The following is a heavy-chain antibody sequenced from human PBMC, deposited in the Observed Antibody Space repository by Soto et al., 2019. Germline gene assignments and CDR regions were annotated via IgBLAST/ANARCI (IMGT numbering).Heavy chain of an antibody. CDR1: GGLFSSYP. V-gene: IGHV1-69*01. Sequence: QEQLVQSGAEVKKPGSSVKVSCKASGGLFSSYPISWVRQVPGQGLEWMGGIIPVFQTAYYTQRFQGRVTITADESTNTAYMELSSLRSEDTAIYYCASLWGRQLWLPPPWGQGTQVTVSS. D-gene: IGHD5-18*01. CDR2: IIPVFQTA. J-gene: IGHJ5*02. CDR3: ASLWGRQLWLPPP.